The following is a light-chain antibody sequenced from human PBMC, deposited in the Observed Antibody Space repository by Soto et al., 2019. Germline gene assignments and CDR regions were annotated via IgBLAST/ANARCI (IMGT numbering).Light chain of an antibody. CDR1: QSISTW. CDR3: QHYNNWLGT. J-gene: IGKJ4*01. V-gene: IGKV1-5*01. CDR2: DAS. Sequence: DIQMTQSPSTLSASVGDRVTITCGASQSISTWLAWYQQKPGKAPKLLIYDASSLESGVPSRFSGSGSGTEFTLTISSLQPEDFAVYYCQHYNNWLGTFGGGTKVDIK.